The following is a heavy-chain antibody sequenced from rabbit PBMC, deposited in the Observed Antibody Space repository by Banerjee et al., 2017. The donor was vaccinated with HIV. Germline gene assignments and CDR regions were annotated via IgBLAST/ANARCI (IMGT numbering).Heavy chain of an antibody. CDR1: GIDFSSSFW. D-gene: IGHD2-1*01. CDR3: ARDNDGGDGYFKL. Sequence: QEQVVESGGGLVTLGGSLKVTCKASGIDFSSSFWISWVRQAPGKGLEWISYIDIGSGGNTWYASWAKGRFTISEASSTTVTLQMTSLTAADTATYFCARDNDGGDGYFKLWGQGTLVTVS. CDR2: IDIGSGGNT. J-gene: IGHJ4*01. V-gene: IGHV1S45*01.